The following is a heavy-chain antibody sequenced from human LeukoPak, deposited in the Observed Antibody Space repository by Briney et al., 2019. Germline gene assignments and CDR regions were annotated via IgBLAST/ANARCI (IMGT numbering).Heavy chain of an antibody. CDR2: ISSSSSYI. V-gene: IGHV3-21*01. CDR1: GYTFSSYT. J-gene: IGHJ4*02. D-gene: IGHD4-17*01. CDR3: ARGYGDYAY. Sequence: GGSLRLSCAASGYTFSSYTLNWVRQAPGKGLEWVSSISSSSSYIYYADSVKGRSTLSRDNAKNSLYLQMSSLRAEDTAVYYCARGYGDYAYWGQGPLVTVSS.